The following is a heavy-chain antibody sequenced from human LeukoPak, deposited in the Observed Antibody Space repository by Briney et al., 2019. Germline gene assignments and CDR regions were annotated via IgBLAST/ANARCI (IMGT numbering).Heavy chain of an antibody. D-gene: IGHD3-3*01. CDR1: GFIFSSYG. J-gene: IGHJ4*02. CDR2: IRYDGSNK. Sequence: GGSLRLSCAASGFIFSSYGMHWVRQAPGKGLEWVAFIRYDGSNKYYADSVKGRFTISRDNSKNTLYLQMNSLRAEDTAVYYCARDRFPHTHDFWSGAFDYWGQGTLVTVSS. V-gene: IGHV3-30*02. CDR3: ARDRFPHTHDFWSGAFDY.